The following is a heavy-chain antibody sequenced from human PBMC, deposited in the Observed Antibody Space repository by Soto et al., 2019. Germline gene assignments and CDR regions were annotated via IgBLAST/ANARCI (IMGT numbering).Heavy chain of an antibody. V-gene: IGHV1-46*01. J-gene: IGHJ6*02. Sequence: ASVKVSCKASGYTFTSYYMHWVRQAPGQGLEWMGIINPSGGSTSYAQKFQGRVTVTRDTSTSPAYMELSSLRSEDKAVYYCARDRIVEGAAAIKYYFYYGMYGWGQGTQVTVAS. D-gene: IGHD2-2*02. CDR3: ARDRIVEGAAAIKYYFYYGMYG. CDR1: GYTFTSYY. CDR2: INPSGGST.